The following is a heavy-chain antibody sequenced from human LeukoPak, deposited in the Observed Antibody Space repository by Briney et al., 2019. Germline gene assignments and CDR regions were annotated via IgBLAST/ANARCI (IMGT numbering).Heavy chain of an antibody. J-gene: IGHJ6*03. D-gene: IGHD5-18*01. Sequence: GGSLRLSCAASGFTVSSNYMSWVRQAPGKGLEWVSVIYSVGSTYYADSVKGRFTISRDNSKNTLYLQMNSLRAEDTAVYYCAVGVDTAMATAPWYYYYMDVWGKGTTVTVSS. CDR2: IYSVGST. V-gene: IGHV3-66*02. CDR3: AVGVDTAMATAPWYYYYMDV. CDR1: GFTVSSNY.